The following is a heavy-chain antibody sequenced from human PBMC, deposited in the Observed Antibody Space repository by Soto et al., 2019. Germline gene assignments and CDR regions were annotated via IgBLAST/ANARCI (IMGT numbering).Heavy chain of an antibody. Sequence: EVQLVASGGGLVQPGRSLRLSCAASGFKFDDYAMHWVRQAPGKGLAWISGVRWESGRISSADSVQGRFTIARDNAQRSLYLQMNDLGVEDTALYYCVKDTATTTSGLWQRDAMVFWGQGTTVTVS. D-gene: IGHD1-7*01. CDR3: VKDTATTTSGLWQRDAMVF. V-gene: IGHV3-9*01. CDR2: VRWESGRI. J-gene: IGHJ6*02. CDR1: GFKFDDYA.